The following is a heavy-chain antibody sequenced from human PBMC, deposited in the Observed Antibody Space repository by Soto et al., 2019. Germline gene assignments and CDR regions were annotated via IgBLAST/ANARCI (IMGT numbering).Heavy chain of an antibody. Sequence: QPVGSLRLSCAASGFPFINFAMSWVRQAPGKGLEWVSAISGTGSRTWYADSVRGRFTVSRDNSKNTLYLQMNSLRDEDTAVYYCAKFGASGSYFQFEYWGPGTLVTVSS. CDR1: GFPFINFA. CDR2: ISGTGSRT. CDR3: AKFGASGSYFQFEY. D-gene: IGHD3-10*01. V-gene: IGHV3-23*01. J-gene: IGHJ4*02.